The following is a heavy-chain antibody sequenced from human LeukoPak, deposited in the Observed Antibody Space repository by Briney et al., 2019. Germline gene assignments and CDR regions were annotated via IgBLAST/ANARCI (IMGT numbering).Heavy chain of an antibody. Sequence: GGSLRLSCAASGFTFSSYLMDWVRQAPGKGLEWVANIKQDGSEKYYVDSVKGRFTISRDNGKNSLHLQMNSLRAEDTAVYYCAREMSGSGSLWGQGTLVTVSS. CDR2: IKQDGSEK. CDR1: GFTFSSYL. J-gene: IGHJ4*02. V-gene: IGHV3-7*04. D-gene: IGHD3-10*01. CDR3: AREMSGSGSL.